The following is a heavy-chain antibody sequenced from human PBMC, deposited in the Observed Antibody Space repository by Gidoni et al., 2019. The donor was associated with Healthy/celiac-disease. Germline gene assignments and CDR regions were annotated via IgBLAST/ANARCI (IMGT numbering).Heavy chain of an antibody. J-gene: IGHJ4*02. V-gene: IGHV3-30-3*01. Sequence: QVQLVESGGGVVQPGRSLRLSCAASGFTFSSYAMHWVRQAPGKGLEWVAFISYDGSNKYYADSVKGRFTISRDNSKNTLYLQMNSLRAEDTAVYYCARSRPGSYLLGYWGQGTLVTVSS. D-gene: IGHD3-10*01. CDR1: GFTFSSYA. CDR2: ISYDGSNK. CDR3: ARSRPGSYLLGY.